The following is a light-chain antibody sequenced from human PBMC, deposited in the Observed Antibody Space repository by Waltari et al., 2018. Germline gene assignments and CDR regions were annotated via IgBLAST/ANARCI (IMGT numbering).Light chain of an antibody. CDR3: GTWDSSLSGAV. J-gene: IGLJ7*01. CDR1: SSNIGNNY. V-gene: IGLV1-51*02. Sequence: QSVLTQPPSVSAAPGQRVTISCSGGSSNIGNNYVSWYRQFPGTAPKLLIYENTGRPSGSGGRFSGAKSGTSATLDITGLQAGDEADYYCGTWDSSLSGAVFGGGTHLTVL. CDR2: ENT.